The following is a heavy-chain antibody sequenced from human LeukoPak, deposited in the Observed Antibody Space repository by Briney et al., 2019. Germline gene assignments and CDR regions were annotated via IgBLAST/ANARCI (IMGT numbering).Heavy chain of an antibody. J-gene: IGHJ4*02. CDR1: GGTFSSYA. D-gene: IGHD3-9*01. Sequence: WASVKVSCKASGGTFSSYAISWVRQAPGQGLEWMGGIIPIFGTANYAQKFQGRVTITADESTSTAYMELSSLRSEDTAVYYCARLIEVGGYFDWLPHDYWGQGTLVTASS. V-gene: IGHV1-69*01. CDR2: IIPIFGTA. CDR3: ARLIEVGGYFDWLPHDY.